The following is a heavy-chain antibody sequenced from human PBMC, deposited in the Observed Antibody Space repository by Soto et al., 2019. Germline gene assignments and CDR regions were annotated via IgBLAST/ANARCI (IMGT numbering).Heavy chain of an antibody. Sequence: GGSLRLSCAASGFTFSNAWMSWVRQAPGKGLEWVGRSKIKTDGGRTDYAAPGKGRFTISRDDSESTLYLQMNRLKNEDIAVYYCTTEQTTTVTFHYFDYWGQGTLVTVSS. CDR2: SKIKTDGGRT. V-gene: IGHV3-15*01. CDR3: TTEQTTTVTFHYFDY. J-gene: IGHJ4*02. D-gene: IGHD4-17*01. CDR1: GFTFSNAW.